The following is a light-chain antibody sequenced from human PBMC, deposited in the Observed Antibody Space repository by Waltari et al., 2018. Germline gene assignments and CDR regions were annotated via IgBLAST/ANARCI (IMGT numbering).Light chain of an antibody. V-gene: IGLV2-14*03. CDR2: GVS. CDR1: SSDVGGYNF. Sequence: QSALTQPASVSGSPGQSLTISCTGTSSDVGGYNFVSWYQQHPGKAPKLMIYGVSNRPSGVSSRFSGSKSGNTASLTISGLQAEDEADYYCNSYTSSYTYVFGTGTKVTVL. CDR3: NSYTSSYTYV. J-gene: IGLJ1*01.